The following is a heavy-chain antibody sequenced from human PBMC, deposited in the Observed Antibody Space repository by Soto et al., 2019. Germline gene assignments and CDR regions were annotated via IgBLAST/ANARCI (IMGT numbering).Heavy chain of an antibody. J-gene: IGHJ4*02. D-gene: IGHD3-10*01. CDR1: GFTFSSYS. V-gene: IGHV3-21*01. Sequence: EVQLVESGGGLVKPGGSLRLSCAASGFTFSSYSMNWVRQAPGKGLEWVSSISSSSSYIYYTDSVQGRFTIPRDNAKNSLYLQMNSLRAEDTAVYYCATFQGGDYYYFDYWGQGTLVTVSS. CDR2: ISSSSSYI. CDR3: ATFQGGDYYYFDY.